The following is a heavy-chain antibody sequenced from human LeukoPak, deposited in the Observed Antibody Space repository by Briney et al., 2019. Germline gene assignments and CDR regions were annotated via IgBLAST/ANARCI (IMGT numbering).Heavy chain of an antibody. Sequence: PSETLSLTCAVYGGSFSGYYWSWIRQPPGKGLEWIGEINHSGSTNYNPSLKSRVTISVDTSKNQFSLKLSSVTVADTAVYYCARLSLGYCSGGSCFGGGQGTLVTVSS. V-gene: IGHV4-34*01. CDR1: GGSFSGYY. CDR3: ARLSLGYCSGGSCFG. D-gene: IGHD2-15*01. CDR2: INHSGST. J-gene: IGHJ4*02.